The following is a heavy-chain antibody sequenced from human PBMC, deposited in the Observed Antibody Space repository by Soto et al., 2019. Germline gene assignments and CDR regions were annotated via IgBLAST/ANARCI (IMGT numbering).Heavy chain of an antibody. CDR1: GYTFTSYG. CDR2: ISAYNGNT. Sequence: ASVKVSCKASGYTFTSYGISWVRQAPGQGLEWMGWISAYNGNTNYAQKLQGRVTMTTDTSTSTAYMELRSLRSDDTAVYYCARVRGSSWPRYSYGMDVWGQGTTVTVSS. D-gene: IGHD6-13*01. CDR3: ARVRGSSWPRYSYGMDV. J-gene: IGHJ6*02. V-gene: IGHV1-18*01.